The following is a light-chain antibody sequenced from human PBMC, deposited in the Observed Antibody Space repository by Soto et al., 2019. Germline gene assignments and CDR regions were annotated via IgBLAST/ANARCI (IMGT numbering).Light chain of an antibody. J-gene: IGKJ1*01. CDR1: QSVSSSY. V-gene: IGKV3-20*01. CDR3: LQYHYWWT. Sequence: EIVLTQSPGTLSLSPGERATLSCRASQSVSSSYLAWYQQKPGQAPRLLIYGASSRATGIPDRFSGSGSGTEFTLTISSLQSEDFAVYYCLQYHYWWTFGQGTKVEIK. CDR2: GAS.